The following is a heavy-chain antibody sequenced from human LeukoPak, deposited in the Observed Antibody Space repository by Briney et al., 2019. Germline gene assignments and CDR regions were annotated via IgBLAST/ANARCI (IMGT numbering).Heavy chain of an antibody. CDR2: ISSSSSYI. Sequence: GGSLRLSCAASGFTFSSYWMHWVRQAPGKGLEWVSSISSSSSYIYYADSVKGRFTISRDNAKNSLYLQMNSLRAEDTAVYYCARVSYSYGYAVDYWGQGTLVTVSS. CDR1: GFTFSSYW. J-gene: IGHJ4*02. D-gene: IGHD5-18*01. CDR3: ARVSYSYGYAVDY. V-gene: IGHV3-21*01.